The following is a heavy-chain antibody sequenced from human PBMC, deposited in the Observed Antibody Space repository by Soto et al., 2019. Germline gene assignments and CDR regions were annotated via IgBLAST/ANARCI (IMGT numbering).Heavy chain of an antibody. Sequence: ASVKVSCKASGYTFTTYGISWVRQAPGQGLEWLGWINTHNGNTNYAQNLQGRVIMTADTSTNTAYMELGSLRSDDTAIYYCTREGSAPYYYYGMDAWGQGTTVTVSS. CDR1: GYTFTTYG. CDR2: INTHNGNT. D-gene: IGHD3-10*01. CDR3: TREGSAPYYYYGMDA. V-gene: IGHV1-18*01. J-gene: IGHJ6*02.